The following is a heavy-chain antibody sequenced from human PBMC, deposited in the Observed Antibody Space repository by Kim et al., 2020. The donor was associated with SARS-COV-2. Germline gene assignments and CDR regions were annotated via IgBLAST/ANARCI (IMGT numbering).Heavy chain of an antibody. V-gene: IGHV1-69*06. CDR2: IIPIFGTA. CDR1: GRTFSSYA. CDR3: ARDQGYYPYFDY. Sequence: SVKVSCKASGRTFSSYAISWVRQAPGQGLEWIGGIIPIFGTANYAQKFQDRVTITADKSTSTAYMELSSLRSEDTAVYYCARDQGYYPYFDYWGQGTLVTVSS. D-gene: IGHD3-22*01. J-gene: IGHJ4*02.